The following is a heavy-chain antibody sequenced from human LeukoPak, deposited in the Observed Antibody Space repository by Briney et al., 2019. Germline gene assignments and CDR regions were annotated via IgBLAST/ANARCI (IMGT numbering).Heavy chain of an antibody. Sequence: GGSLRLSCAASGFTFDDYAMHWVRQAPGKGLEWVSLISGDGGSTYYADSVKGRFTISRDNSKNSLYLQMNSLRTEDTALYYCAKDFSSGTYYPYYYGMDVWGQGTTVTVSS. CDR3: AKDFSSGTYYPYYYGMDV. V-gene: IGHV3-43*02. J-gene: IGHJ6*02. CDR1: GFTFDDYA. D-gene: IGHD3-10*01. CDR2: ISGDGGST.